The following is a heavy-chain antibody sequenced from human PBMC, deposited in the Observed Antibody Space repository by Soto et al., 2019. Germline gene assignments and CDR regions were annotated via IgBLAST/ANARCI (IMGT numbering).Heavy chain of an antibody. V-gene: IGHV4-4*07. CDR3: AREAIPVAPAARTRPWFDP. D-gene: IGHD2-2*01. CDR2: IYTSGST. Sequence: SETLSLTCTVSGGSISSYYWSCIRQPAGKGLEWIGRIYTSGSTNYNPSLKSRVTMSVDTSKNQFSLKLSSVTAADTAVYYCAREAIPVAPAARTRPWFDPWGQETLVAVSS. J-gene: IGHJ5*02. CDR1: GGSISSYY.